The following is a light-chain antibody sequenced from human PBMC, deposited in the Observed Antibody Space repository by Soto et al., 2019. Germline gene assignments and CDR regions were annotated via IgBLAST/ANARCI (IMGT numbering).Light chain of an antibody. CDR2: GAS. V-gene: IGKV3-20*01. CDR1: QSVSSNY. J-gene: IGKJ1*01. CDR3: QQYGSSPTWT. Sequence: EIVMTQSPATLSVSPGERATLSCRARQSVSSNYLAWYQQKPGQAPRLLIYGASSRATGIPDRFSGSGSGTDFTLTISRLEPEDSAVYYCQQYGSSPTWTFGQGTKVDIK.